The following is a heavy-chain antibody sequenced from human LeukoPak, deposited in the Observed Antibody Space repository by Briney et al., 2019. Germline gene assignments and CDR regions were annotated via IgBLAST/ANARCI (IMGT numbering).Heavy chain of an antibody. CDR1: GDSISTTDYY. CDR3: ARVNWYFDL. J-gene: IGHJ2*01. Sequence: PSETLSLTCTVSGDSISTTDYYWSWVRQPPGKDLEWIGYIYNSGTTYYNPSLKSRVTVSVDTSKNRFSLKLSSVTPADTAVYYCARVNWYFDLWGRGTLVTVSS. CDR2: IYNSGTT. V-gene: IGHV4-30-4*08.